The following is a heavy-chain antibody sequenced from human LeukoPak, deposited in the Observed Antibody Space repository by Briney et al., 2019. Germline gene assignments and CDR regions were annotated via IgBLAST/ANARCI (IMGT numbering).Heavy chain of an antibody. D-gene: IGHD3-9*01. Sequence: PSETLSLTCTVSGGSIRSHNYYWGCIRLPPGKGLEWIGSIYYSGSTYYNPHLKSRVTMSVDTSTNHFALKMTSVTAADTAVYYCARLLSYDILTDNYYKYYMDVWGKGTTVTVSS. CDR1: GGSIRSHNYY. V-gene: IGHV4-39*02. CDR2: IYYSGST. J-gene: IGHJ6*03. CDR3: ARLLSYDILTDNYYKYYMDV.